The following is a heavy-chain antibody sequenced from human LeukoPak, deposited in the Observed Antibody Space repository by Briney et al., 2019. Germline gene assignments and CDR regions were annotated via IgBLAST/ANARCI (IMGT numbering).Heavy chain of an antibody. D-gene: IGHD5-12*01. CDR1: GFSLSTSGVG. J-gene: IGHJ3*02. CDR2: IYWDDDK. V-gene: IGHV2-5*02. Sequence: SGPTLVNPTQTLTLTCTFSGFSLSTSGVGVGWIRQPPEEALEWLALIYWDDDKRYSPSLKSRLTITKDTSKNQVVLTMTNLDPVDTATYYCAHSLSGYRAFDIWGQGTMVTVSS. CDR3: AHSLSGYRAFDI.